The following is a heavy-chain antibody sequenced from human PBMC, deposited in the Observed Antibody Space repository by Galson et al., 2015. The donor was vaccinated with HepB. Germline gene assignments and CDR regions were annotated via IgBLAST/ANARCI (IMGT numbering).Heavy chain of an antibody. V-gene: IGHV1-8*01. CDR1: GYTFTSYG. J-gene: IGHJ4*02. D-gene: IGHD3-16*02. CDR2: MNPNSGNT. Sequence: SVKVSCKASGYTFTSYGINWVRQATGQGLEWMGWMNPNSGNTGYAQKFQGRVTMTRNTSISTAYMELSSLRSEDTAVYYCARVVRLHLGELSLNYWGQGTLVTVSS. CDR3: ARVVRLHLGELSLNY.